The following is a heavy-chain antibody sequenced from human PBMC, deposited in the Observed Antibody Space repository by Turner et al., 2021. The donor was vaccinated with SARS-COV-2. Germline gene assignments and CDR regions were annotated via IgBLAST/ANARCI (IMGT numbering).Heavy chain of an antibody. CDR2: IYYSGST. V-gene: IGHV4-39*01. CDR3: ATSTVAGTELNYYGMDV. CDR1: GGSISSSSYY. J-gene: IGHJ6*02. D-gene: IGHD6-13*01. Sequence: QLQLQVSGPGLVKTSETLSLTCTVSGGSISSSSYYWGWIRQPLGKGLEWIGSIYYSGSTYYNPSLKSRVTISVDTSKNQFSLKLSSVTAADTAVYYCATSTVAGTELNYYGMDVWGQGTTVTVSS.